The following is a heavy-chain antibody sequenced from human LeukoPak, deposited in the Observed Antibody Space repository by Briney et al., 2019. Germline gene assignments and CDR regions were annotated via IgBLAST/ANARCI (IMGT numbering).Heavy chain of an antibody. Sequence: SETPSLTCTVSGGSISSYYWSWIRQPPGKGLEWIGYIYYSGSTNYNPSLKSRVTISVDTSKNQFSLKLSSVTAADTAVYYCARSPMVRGAQNGMDVWGQGTTVTVSS. CDR2: IYYSGST. CDR3: ARSPMVRGAQNGMDV. CDR1: GGSISSYY. D-gene: IGHD3-10*01. V-gene: IGHV4-59*01. J-gene: IGHJ6*02.